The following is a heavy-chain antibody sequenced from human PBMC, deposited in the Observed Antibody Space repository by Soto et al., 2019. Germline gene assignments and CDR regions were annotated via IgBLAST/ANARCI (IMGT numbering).Heavy chain of an antibody. CDR2: IYYSGST. CDR3: ARDGSSLFDY. V-gene: IGHV4-59*01. Sequence: SETLSVTSTVAGGSISSYYWSWIRQPPGKGLEWIGYIYYSGSTNYNPSLKSRVTISVDTSKNQFSLKLSSVTAADTAVYYCARDGSSLFDYWGQGTLVTVSS. D-gene: IGHD6-13*01. CDR1: GGSISSYY. J-gene: IGHJ4*02.